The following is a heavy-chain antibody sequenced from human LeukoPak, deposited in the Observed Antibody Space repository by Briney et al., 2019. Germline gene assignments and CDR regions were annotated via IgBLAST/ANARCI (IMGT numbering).Heavy chain of an antibody. CDR3: VKITSVTGGDC. Sequence: PGASLRLSCSASGFTFSAYAMYWVRQAPGKGLEYVSGISNNGGSSFYADSVKGRFTISRDNSKSTLYLQMSSLRAEDTAVYYCVKITSVTGGDCWGQGTRLTVS. CDR1: GFTFSAYA. J-gene: IGHJ4*02. V-gene: IGHV3-64D*09. D-gene: IGHD1-14*01. CDR2: ISNNGGSS.